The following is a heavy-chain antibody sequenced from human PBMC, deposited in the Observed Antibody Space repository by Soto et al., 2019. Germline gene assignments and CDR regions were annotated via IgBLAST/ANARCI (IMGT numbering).Heavy chain of an antibody. Sequence: QVQLVQSGAEVKKPGSSVKVSCKASGGTFSSYTISWVRQAPGQGLEWMGRIIPILGIANYAQKFQGRVTITADKSTSTAYMGLSSLRSEDSAVYYCARGSSGPYWYFDLWGRGTLVTVSS. J-gene: IGHJ2*01. CDR3: ARGSSGPYWYFDL. CDR2: IIPILGIA. D-gene: IGHD6-19*01. CDR1: GGTFSSYT. V-gene: IGHV1-69*02.